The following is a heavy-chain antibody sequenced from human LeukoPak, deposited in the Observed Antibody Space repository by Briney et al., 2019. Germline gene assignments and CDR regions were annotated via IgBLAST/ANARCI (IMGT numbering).Heavy chain of an antibody. CDR1: GGSISSYY. CDR2: IYYSGST. Sequence: SETLSLTCTVSGGSISSYYWSWIRQPPGKGLEWIGYIYYSGSTNYNPSLKSRVTISVDTSKNQFSLKLSSVTAANTAVYYCAITSPGVEWLLLPPIDYWGQGTLVTVSS. V-gene: IGHV4-59*08. J-gene: IGHJ4*02. CDR3: AITSPGVEWLLLPPIDY. D-gene: IGHD3-22*01.